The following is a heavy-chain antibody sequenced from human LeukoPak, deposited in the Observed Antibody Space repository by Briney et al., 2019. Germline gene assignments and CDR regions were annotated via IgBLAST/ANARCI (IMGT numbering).Heavy chain of an antibody. J-gene: IGHJ4*02. CDR1: GGTFSSYA. Sequence: AASVKVSCKASGGTFSSYAISWVRQAPGQGLEWMGGIILIFGTANYAQKFQGRVTITADESTSTAYMELSSLRSEDTAVYYCARASSVGYSGYDFSSGFLDYWGQGTLVTVSS. V-gene: IGHV1-69*13. CDR2: IILIFGTA. CDR3: ARASSVGYSGYDFSSGFLDY. D-gene: IGHD5-12*01.